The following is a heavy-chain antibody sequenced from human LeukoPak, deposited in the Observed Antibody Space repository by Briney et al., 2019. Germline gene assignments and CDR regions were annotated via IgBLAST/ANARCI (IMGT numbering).Heavy chain of an antibody. V-gene: IGHV1-69*01. CDR2: IIPIFGTA. Sequence: SVKVSCKASGSTFSSYAISWVRQAPGQGLEWMGGIIPIFGTANYAQKFQGRVTITADESTSTAYMELSSLRSEDTAVYYCAREETGTGGNWFDPWGQGTLVTVSS. D-gene: IGHD1/OR15-1a*01. CDR3: AREETGTGGNWFDP. J-gene: IGHJ5*02. CDR1: GSTFSSYA.